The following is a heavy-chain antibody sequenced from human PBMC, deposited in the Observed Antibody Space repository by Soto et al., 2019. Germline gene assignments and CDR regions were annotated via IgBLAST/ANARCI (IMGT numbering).Heavy chain of an antibody. CDR1: VFTFSSYW. CDR3: ERAGSTYFASGSYLPSHMDV. D-gene: IGHD3-10*01. J-gene: IGHJ6*03. Sequence: EVQVVESGVGLVQPGGSLRLSCEASVFTFSSYWMTWVRQAPGKGLEWVASIKQDGSEKNYSASVKGRFSISRDNAKHPMYPSVIGIDAAEYVFSYRERAGSTYFASGSYLPSHMDVWGKRNTVTVSS. CDR2: IKQDGSEK. V-gene: IGHV3-7*01.